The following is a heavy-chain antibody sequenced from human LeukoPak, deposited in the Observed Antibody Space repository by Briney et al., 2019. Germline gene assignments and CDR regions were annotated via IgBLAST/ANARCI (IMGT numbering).Heavy chain of an antibody. CDR1: GGSISSGGYY. V-gene: IGHV4-31*03. CDR2: IYYSGST. J-gene: IGHJ4*02. CDR3: ARVSDGSGSLNY. Sequence: SETLSLTCTVSGGSISSGGYYWSWSRQHPGKGLEWIGYIYYSGSTYYNPSLKSRVTISVDTSKNQFSLKLSSVTAADTAVYYCARVSDGSGSLNYWGRGTLVTVSS. D-gene: IGHD3-10*01.